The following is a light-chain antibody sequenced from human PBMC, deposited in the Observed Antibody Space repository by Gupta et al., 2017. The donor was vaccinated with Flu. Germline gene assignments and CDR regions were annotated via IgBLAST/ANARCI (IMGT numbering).Light chain of an antibody. Sequence: GTFFLSPGERATPSCRASQSVKSNYLAWYQQKRGQAPRLLIYGASSRAAGFPDRFSGSGSGTEFTLTISRLEPEDFAVYYCHHKYSSPFIFGHGTNVDIK. CDR1: QSVKSNY. CDR3: HHKYSSPFI. CDR2: GAS. V-gene: IGKV3-20*01. J-gene: IGKJ3*01.